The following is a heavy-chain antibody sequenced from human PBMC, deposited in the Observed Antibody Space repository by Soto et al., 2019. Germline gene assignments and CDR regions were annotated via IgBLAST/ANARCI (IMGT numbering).Heavy chain of an antibody. CDR1: GFTFSDYY. CDR2: ISSSGSTI. J-gene: IGHJ3*02. Sequence: GVLRLSCAASGFTFSDYYMSWIRQAPGKGLEWVSYISSSGSTIYYADSVKGRFTISRDNAKNSLYLQMNSLRAEDTAVYYCARVTPTAMDAFDIWGQGTMVTVSS. V-gene: IGHV3-11*01. CDR3: ARVTPTAMDAFDI. D-gene: IGHD5-18*01.